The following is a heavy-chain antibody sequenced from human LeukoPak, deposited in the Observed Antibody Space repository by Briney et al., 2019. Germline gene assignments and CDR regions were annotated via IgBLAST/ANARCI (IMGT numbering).Heavy chain of an antibody. J-gene: IGHJ4*02. CDR3: ASIYLVGATRPFDY. CDR1: GGSISSSSYY. V-gene: IGHV4-39*01. Sequence: KPSETLSLTCTVSGGSISSSSYYWGWIRQPPGKGLEWIGSIYYSGSTYYNPSLKSRVTISVDTSKNQFSLRLSSVTAADTAVYYCASIYLVGATRPFDYWGQGTLVTVSS. D-gene: IGHD1-26*01. CDR2: IYYSGST.